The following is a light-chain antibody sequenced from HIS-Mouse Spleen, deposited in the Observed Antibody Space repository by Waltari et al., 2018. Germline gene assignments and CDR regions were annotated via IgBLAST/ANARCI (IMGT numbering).Light chain of an antibody. J-gene: IGLJ2*01. CDR2: EVR. V-gene: IGLV2-8*01. CDR3: SSYAGSNNFNVV. CDR1: RRDVGGYHY. Sequence: QSALTPPPSASGSPGTLAPISLPRTRRDVGGYHYVPGYQQHPGKTPKLMLYEVRKRPSGVPDRFSGSKSGNTASLTVSGLQAEDEADYYCSSYAGSNNFNVVFGGGTKLTVL.